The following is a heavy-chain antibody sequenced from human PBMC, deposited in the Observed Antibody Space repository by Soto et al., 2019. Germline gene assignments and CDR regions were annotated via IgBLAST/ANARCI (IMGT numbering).Heavy chain of an antibody. CDR3: TKGILLYYYVYGMDV. Sequence: EVQLVESGGGLVQPGRSLRLSCAASGFTFDDYAMHWVRQAPRKGLEWVSGISWNGGSIGYVDSVKGRFTISRDNAKNSLYLQMNSLRAEDTAFYYCTKGILLYYYVYGMDVWGQGTTVTVSS. J-gene: IGHJ6*02. CDR1: GFTFDDYA. CDR2: ISWNGGSI. V-gene: IGHV3-9*01. D-gene: IGHD3-10*02.